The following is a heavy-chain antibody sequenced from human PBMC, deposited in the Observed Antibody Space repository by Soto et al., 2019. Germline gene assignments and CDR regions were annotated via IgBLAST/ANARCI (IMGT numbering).Heavy chain of an antibody. D-gene: IGHD2-2*01. V-gene: IGHV3-23*01. J-gene: IGHJ4*02. Sequence: EVQLLESGGGLVQPGGSLRLSCAASGFTFSSYAMSWVRQAPGKGLEWVSAISGSGGSTYYADSVKGRFTISRDNSKNTLYLQMNSLRAEDTAVYYCAKDRYCSSTSCFPFSDYWGQGTLVTVSS. CDR2: ISGSGGST. CDR3: AKDRYCSSTSCFPFSDY. CDR1: GFTFSSYA.